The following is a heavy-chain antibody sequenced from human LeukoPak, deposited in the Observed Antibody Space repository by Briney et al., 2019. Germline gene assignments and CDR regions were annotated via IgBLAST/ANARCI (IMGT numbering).Heavy chain of an antibody. D-gene: IGHD6-13*01. CDR2: INHSGST. J-gene: IGHJ6*03. CDR3: ARRRIAAAGYYYYYYMDV. CDR1: GGSFSGYY. Sequence: SETLSLTCAVYGGSFSGYYWSWIRQPPGKGLEWIGEINHSGSTNYNPSLKSRVTISVDTSKNQFSLKLSSVTAADTAVYYCARRRIAAAGYYYYYYMDVWGKGTTVTVSS. V-gene: IGHV4-34*01.